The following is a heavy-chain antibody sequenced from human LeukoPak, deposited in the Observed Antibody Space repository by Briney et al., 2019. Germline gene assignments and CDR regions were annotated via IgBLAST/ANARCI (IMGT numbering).Heavy chain of an antibody. CDR3: ASEPLAYCGGDCYSPFDY. CDR1: GGTFSSYA. CDR2: IIPIFGTA. V-gene: IGHV1-69*13. D-gene: IGHD2-21*01. J-gene: IGHJ4*02. Sequence: SVKVSCKASGGTFSSYAISWVGQAPGQGLEWMGGIIPIFGTANYAQKFQGRVTITADESTSTAYMELSSLRSEDTAVYYCASEPLAYCGGDCYSPFDYWGQGTLVTVSS.